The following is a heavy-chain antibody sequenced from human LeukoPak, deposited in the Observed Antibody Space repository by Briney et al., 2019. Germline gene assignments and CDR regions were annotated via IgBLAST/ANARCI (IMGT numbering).Heavy chain of an antibody. J-gene: IGHJ4*02. D-gene: IGHD7-27*01. CDR1: GFTFSTY. Sequence: GGSLRLSCAASGFTFSTYMNWVRQAPGKGLEWVANIKTDGSQIYYVDSVKGRFTISRDNAKNSLYLQMNSLRAEDTAVYYCARDLNWETYWGQGTLVSVSS. V-gene: IGHV3-7*01. CDR3: ARDLNWETY. CDR2: IKTDGSQI.